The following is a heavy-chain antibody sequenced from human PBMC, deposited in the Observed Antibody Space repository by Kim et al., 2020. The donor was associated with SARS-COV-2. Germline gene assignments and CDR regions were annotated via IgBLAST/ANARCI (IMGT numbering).Heavy chain of an antibody. CDR2: ISRSGRTI. V-gene: IGHV3-64D*09. J-gene: IGHJ4*02. CDR1: GFTFSTYA. CDR3: VKEVMPTSVTNYFDY. D-gene: IGHD3-16*01. Sequence: GGSLRLSCSASGFTFSTYAMYWVRQAPGKGLEYVSSISRSGRTIDYADSMKGRSTISRDNSKNMLYLQVSSLRPEDTAVYYCVKEVMPTSVTNYFDYWGEGGLGTVSS.